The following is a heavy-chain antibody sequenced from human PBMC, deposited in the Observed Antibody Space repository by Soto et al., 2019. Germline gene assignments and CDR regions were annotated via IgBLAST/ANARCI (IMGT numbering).Heavy chain of an antibody. CDR1: GGSFSGYY. D-gene: IGHD1-26*01. CDR2: INHSGST. V-gene: IGHV4-34*01. CDR3: AREAFPVGATGHLYYYGMDV. J-gene: IGHJ6*02. Sequence: PSETLSLTCAVYGGSFSGYYWSWIRQPPGKGLEWIGEINHSGSTNYNPSLKSRVTISVDTSKNQFSLKLSSVTAADTAVYYCAREAFPVGATGHLYYYGMDVWGQGTTVTVSS.